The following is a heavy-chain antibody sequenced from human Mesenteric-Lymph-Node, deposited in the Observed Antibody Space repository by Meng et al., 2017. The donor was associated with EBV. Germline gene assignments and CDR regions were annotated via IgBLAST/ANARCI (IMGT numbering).Heavy chain of an antibody. CDR2: INIDGSST. V-gene: IGHV3-74*01. D-gene: IGHD2-2*01. CDR3: ARDASSLFDY. CDR1: GFPFSRYW. J-gene: IGHJ4*02. Sequence: EVELVVSGGGWVQPGGSLRLSCAASGFPFSRYWMHWVRQAPGEGLVCVSRINIDGSSTTYADSVKGRFTISRDNAENTLYLQMNSLRVEDTAVYYCARDASSLFDYWGQGSLVTVSS.